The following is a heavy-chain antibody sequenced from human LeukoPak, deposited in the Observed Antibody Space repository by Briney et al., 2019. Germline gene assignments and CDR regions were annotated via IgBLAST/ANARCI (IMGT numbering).Heavy chain of an antibody. CDR3: AREGSAAVSGLDY. J-gene: IGHJ4*02. D-gene: IGHD6-13*01. CDR2: IIPIFGTA. Sequence: ASVTVSCTASGGTFSSYAISWVRQAPGQGLEWMGGIIPIFGTANYAQKFQGRVTITADESTSTAYMELSSLRSEDTAVYYCAREGSAAVSGLDYWGQGTLVTVSS. CDR1: GGTFSSYA. V-gene: IGHV1-69*13.